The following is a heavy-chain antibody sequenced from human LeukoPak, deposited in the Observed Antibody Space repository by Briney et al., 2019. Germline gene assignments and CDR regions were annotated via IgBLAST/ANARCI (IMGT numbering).Heavy chain of an antibody. CDR1: GGTFSNSA. CDR3: ARGRIVATVSGDTWFDP. Sequence: SVKVSCKASGGTFSNSAISWVRQAPGQGLEWMGGIIPITATANYAQKFQGRVTITADESTSTAYMELSSLRSEDTAVYYCARGRIVATVSGDTWFDPWGQGTLVTVSS. CDR2: IIPITATA. V-gene: IGHV1-69*13. D-gene: IGHD5-12*01. J-gene: IGHJ5*02.